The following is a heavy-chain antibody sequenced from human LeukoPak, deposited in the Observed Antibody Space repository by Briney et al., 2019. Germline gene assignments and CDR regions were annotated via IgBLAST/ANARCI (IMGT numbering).Heavy chain of an antibody. CDR2: ISTTSNYI. V-gene: IGHV3-21*01. J-gene: IGHJ4*02. Sequence: PGGSLRLSCAASGFTFSSYNMNWVRQAPGRGLEWVSSISTTSNYIYYADSVKGRFTISRDNAKNSLYLQINSLRAEDTAVYYCARVHSGSPHWGQGTLVTVSS. CDR1: GFTFSSYN. D-gene: IGHD1-26*01. CDR3: ARVHSGSPH.